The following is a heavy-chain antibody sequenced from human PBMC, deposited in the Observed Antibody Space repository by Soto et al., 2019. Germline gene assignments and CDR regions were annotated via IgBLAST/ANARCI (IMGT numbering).Heavy chain of an antibody. Sequence: SETLSLTCTVSGGAINSYYWTWIRQPAGKGLEWIGRIYSSGSTKYNPSLQSRVTMSLDTSKNQFSLRLTSVTAADTAVYYCARGQRFSDWFDPWGQGTLVTVSS. CDR1: GGAINSYY. V-gene: IGHV4-4*07. J-gene: IGHJ5*02. CDR2: IYSSGST. CDR3: ARGQRFSDWFDP. D-gene: IGHD3-3*01.